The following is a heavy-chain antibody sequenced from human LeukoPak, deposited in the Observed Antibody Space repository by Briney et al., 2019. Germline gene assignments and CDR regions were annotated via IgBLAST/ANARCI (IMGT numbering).Heavy chain of an antibody. CDR2: IYSGGST. CDR1: GFTFSSYW. D-gene: IGHD3-22*01. J-gene: IGHJ4*02. CDR3: ARRNTMIEH. Sequence: PGGSLRLSCAASGFTFSSYWMSWVRQAPGKGLEWVSVIYSGGSTYYADSVKGRFTISRDNSKNTLYLQMNSLRAEDTAVYYCARRNTMIEHWGQGTLVTVSS. V-gene: IGHV3-66*02.